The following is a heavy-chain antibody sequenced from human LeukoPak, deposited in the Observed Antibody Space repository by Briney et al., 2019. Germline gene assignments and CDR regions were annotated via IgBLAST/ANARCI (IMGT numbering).Heavy chain of an antibody. V-gene: IGHV1-18*04. CDR1: GYTFTSYG. Sequence: ALVKVSCKASGYTFTSYGISWVRQAPGQGLEWMGWISAYNGNTNYAQKLQGRVTMTTDTSTSTAYMELRSLRSDDTAVYYCARDRVYCSGGSCLNWFDPWGQGTLVTVSS. CDR2: ISAYNGNT. CDR3: ARDRVYCSGGSCLNWFDP. D-gene: IGHD2-15*01. J-gene: IGHJ5*02.